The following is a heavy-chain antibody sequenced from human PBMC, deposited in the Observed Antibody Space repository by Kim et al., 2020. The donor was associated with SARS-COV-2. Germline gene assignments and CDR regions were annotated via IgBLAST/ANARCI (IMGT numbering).Heavy chain of an antibody. Sequence: GGSLRLSCAASGFTFSNYYMSWVRQAPGKGLEWVANIKPDGSEKYYLDSVKGRFTVSRDNAENSLYLQLNSLRVEDTAVFYCGRYGLEAAIDYWGQGTLVTVSS. CDR3: GRYGLEAAIDY. D-gene: IGHD6-13*01. CDR1: GFTFSNYY. V-gene: IGHV3-7*01. J-gene: IGHJ4*02. CDR2: IKPDGSEK.